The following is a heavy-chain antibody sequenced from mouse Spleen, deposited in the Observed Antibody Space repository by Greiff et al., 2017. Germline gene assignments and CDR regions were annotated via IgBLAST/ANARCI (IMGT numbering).Heavy chain of an antibody. D-gene: IGHD2-4*01. CDR1: GYTFTSYW. CDR3: ARWDYDYDFDY. J-gene: IGHJ2*01. CDR2: IHPNSGST. V-gene: IGHV1-64*01. Sequence: VQLQQPGAELVKPGASVKLSCKASGYTFTSYWMHWVKQRPGQGLEWIGMIHPNSGSTNYNEKFKSKATLTVDKSSSTAYMQLSSLTSEDSAVYYCARWDYDYDFDYWGQGTTLTVSS.